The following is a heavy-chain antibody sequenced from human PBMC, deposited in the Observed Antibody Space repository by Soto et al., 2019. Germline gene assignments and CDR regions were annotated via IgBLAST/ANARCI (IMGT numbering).Heavy chain of an antibody. CDR1: GYTLTELS. Sequence: GASVKVSCKVSGYTLTELSMHWVRQAPGKGLERMGGFDPEDGETIYAQKFQGRVTMTEDTSTDTAYMELSSLRSEDTAVYYCATTPYCGGDCYSWHYFDYWGQGTLVTVS. J-gene: IGHJ4*02. CDR2: FDPEDGET. V-gene: IGHV1-24*01. D-gene: IGHD2-21*02. CDR3: ATTPYCGGDCYSWHYFDY.